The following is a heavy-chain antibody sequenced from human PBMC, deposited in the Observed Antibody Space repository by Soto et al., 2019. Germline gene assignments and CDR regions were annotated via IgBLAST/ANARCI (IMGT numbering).Heavy chain of an antibody. CDR3: ARSIVVVTALDY. J-gene: IGHJ4*02. V-gene: IGHV1-3*01. CDR1: GYTFAYYS. D-gene: IGHD2-21*02. Sequence: GASVEASCKASGYTFAYYSMLWVRQAPGQRLEWMGWINAGNGNTKYSQKFQGRVTITRDTSASTAYMELSSLRSEDTAVYYCARSIVVVTALDYWGQGTLVTVSS. CDR2: INAGNGNT.